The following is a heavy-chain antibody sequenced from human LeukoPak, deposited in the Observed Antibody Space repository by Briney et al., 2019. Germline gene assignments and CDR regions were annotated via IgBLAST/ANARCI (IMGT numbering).Heavy chain of an antibody. J-gene: IGHJ6*03. D-gene: IGHD4-23*01. CDR1: GGSITSYY. Sequence: SETLSLTCTVSGGSITSYYWSWIRQPPGKGLDWIGYIYYIGSTIYNPSLKSRVTISVDTSKNQFSLKLNSVTAADTAVYYCASMRGNLNYYYMDVWGKGTTVTVSS. CDR3: ASMRGNLNYYYMDV. V-gene: IGHV4-59*01. CDR2: IYYIGST.